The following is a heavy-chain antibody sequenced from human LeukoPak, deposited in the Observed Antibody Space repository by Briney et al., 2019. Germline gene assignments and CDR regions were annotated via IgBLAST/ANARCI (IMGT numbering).Heavy chain of an antibody. V-gene: IGHV3-20*04. CDR1: GFTFEDYD. D-gene: IGHD3-22*01. CDR3: ARDLPQIEY. CDR2: INWNGDSI. Sequence: GGSLRLSCAASGFTFEDYDMSWVRQAPGKGLDWVSSINWNGDSIAYVDSVKGRFTISRDSAKDSPYLQMNNLRAEDTALYYCARDLPQIEYWGQGTLVTVSS. J-gene: IGHJ4*02.